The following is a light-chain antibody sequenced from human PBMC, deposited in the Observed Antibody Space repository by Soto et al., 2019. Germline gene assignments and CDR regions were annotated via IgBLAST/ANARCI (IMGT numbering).Light chain of an antibody. CDR1: ISDVGGFDY. CDR2: EVT. Sequence: QSALTQPASVSGSPGQSITISCTGTISDVGGFDYVSWYQHHPGKAPKLIIYEVTKWPSGISNRFSGSKSGNTASLTISGLQAEDEADYYCPSYTTTSTLVVFGGGTQLTVL. CDR3: PSYTTTSTLVV. J-gene: IGLJ2*01. V-gene: IGLV2-14*01.